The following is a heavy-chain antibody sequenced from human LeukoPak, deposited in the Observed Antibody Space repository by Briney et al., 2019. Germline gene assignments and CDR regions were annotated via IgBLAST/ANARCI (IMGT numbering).Heavy chain of an antibody. J-gene: IGHJ4*02. CDR3: ARDQRRDYFDY. CDR2: TYYSGST. V-gene: IGHV4-59*01. Sequence: SETLSLTCTVSGGSISSYYWSWIRQPPGKGLEWIGYTYYSGSTNYNPSLKSRVTISVDTSKSQFSLKLSSVTAADTAVYYCARDQRRDYFDYWGQGTLVTVSS. D-gene: IGHD5-24*01. CDR1: GGSISSYY.